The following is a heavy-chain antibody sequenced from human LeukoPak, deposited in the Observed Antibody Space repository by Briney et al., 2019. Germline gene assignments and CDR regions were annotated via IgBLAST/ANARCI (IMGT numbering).Heavy chain of an antibody. CDR2: PYYRCKWYN. J-gene: IGHJ4*02. CDR3: ARDIMATLDY. Sequence: SQTLSLTCAISGDSASSNSAAWNWIRQSPSKGLEWLGRPYYRCKWYNDYAVSVKSRITINPDTSKNQFSLQLNSVTPEDTAVYYCARDIMATLDYWGQGTLVTVSS. D-gene: IGHD5-12*01. CDR1: GDSASSNSAA. V-gene: IGHV6-1*01.